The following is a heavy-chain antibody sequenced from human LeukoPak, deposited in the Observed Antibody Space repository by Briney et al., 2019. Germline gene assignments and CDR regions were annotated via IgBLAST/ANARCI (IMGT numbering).Heavy chain of an antibody. CDR3: AKNIALGVDKRNPFYL. V-gene: IGHV3-9*01. D-gene: IGHD3-16*01. Sequence: GRSLRLSCAASGFTFDDYAMHWVQQAPGKGLEWVSGISWNSGSIGYADSVKGRFTISRDNAKNSLYLQMNSLRAEDTALYYGAKNIALGVDKRNPFYLGGQGKRATVSS. J-gene: IGHJ3*01. CDR2: ISWNSGSI. CDR1: GFTFDDYA.